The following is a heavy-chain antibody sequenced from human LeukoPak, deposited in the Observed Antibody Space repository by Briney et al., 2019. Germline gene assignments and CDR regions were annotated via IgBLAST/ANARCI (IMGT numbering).Heavy chain of an antibody. Sequence: GGSLRLSCAASGFTFSSYSMNWVRQAPGKGLEWVAVISYDGSNKYYADSVKGRFTISRDNSKNTLYLQMNSLRAEDTAVYYCARCPDYGDYEYYFDYWGQGTLVTVSS. D-gene: IGHD4-17*01. J-gene: IGHJ4*02. CDR2: ISYDGSNK. CDR1: GFTFSSYS. V-gene: IGHV3-30*03. CDR3: ARCPDYGDYEYYFDY.